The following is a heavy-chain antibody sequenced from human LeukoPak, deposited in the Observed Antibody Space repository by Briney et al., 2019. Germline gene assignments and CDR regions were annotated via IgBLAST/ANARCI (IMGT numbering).Heavy chain of an antibody. V-gene: IGHV3-23*01. CDR2: ISGSGAIT. CDR3: ARDRETYCSSTSCRRSYAFDI. J-gene: IGHJ3*02. D-gene: IGHD2-2*01. Sequence: GGTLRLSCEVSGLTSSSYGMSWVRQAPGKGLEWVSAISGSGAITHYADSVKGRFTISRDNSKNTLYLQMNSLRAEDTAVYYCARDRETYCSSTSCRRSYAFDIWGQGTMVTVSS. CDR1: GLTSSSYG.